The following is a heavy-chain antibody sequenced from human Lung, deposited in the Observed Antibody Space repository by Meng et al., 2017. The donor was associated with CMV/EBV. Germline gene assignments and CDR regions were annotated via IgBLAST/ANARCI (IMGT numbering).Heavy chain of an antibody. CDR2: IWYDGSNK. V-gene: IGHV3-33*08. CDR1: GFTFSSYA. CDR3: AKSQVYYDFWSGIKGRLVYYYYYGMDV. D-gene: IGHD3-3*01. J-gene: IGHJ6*02. Sequence: GGSLRLSXAASGFTFSSYAMHWVRQAPGKGLEWVAVIWYDGSNKYYADSVKGRFTISRDNSKNTLYLQMNSLRAEDTAVYYCAKSQVYYDFWSGIKGRLVYYYYYGMDVWGQGTTVAVSS.